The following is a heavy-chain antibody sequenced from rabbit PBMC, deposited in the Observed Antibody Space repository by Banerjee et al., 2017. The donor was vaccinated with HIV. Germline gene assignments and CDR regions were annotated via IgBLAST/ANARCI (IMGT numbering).Heavy chain of an antibody. Sequence: QSLEESGXGLVKPGXSLTLTCKASXXSFSSGYDMCWVRQAPGKGLEWIGYIDPVFGSTYYASWVNGRFTISSHNAQNTLYLQLNSLTAADTATYFCCASSSGYYGVYYFNLWGPGTLVTVS. J-gene: IGHJ4*01. D-gene: IGHD1-1*01. CDR2: IDPVFGST. CDR1: XXSFSSGYD. CDR3: CASSSGYYGVYYFNL. V-gene: IGHV1S40*01.